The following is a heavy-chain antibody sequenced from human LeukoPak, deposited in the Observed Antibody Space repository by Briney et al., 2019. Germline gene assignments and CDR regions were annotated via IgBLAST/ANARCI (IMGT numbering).Heavy chain of an antibody. D-gene: IGHD4-17*01. J-gene: IGHJ4*02. CDR1: GGSISSYY. CDR2: IYFSGST. V-gene: IGHV4-59*08. Sequence: SETLSLTCTVSGGSISSYYWSWIRQPPGKGLEWIGYIYFSGSTNYNPSLKSRVTISVHTSKNQFSLKLSSVTAADTAVYYCANLDYGDYSRPNWGQGTLVTVSS. CDR3: ANLDYGDYSRPN.